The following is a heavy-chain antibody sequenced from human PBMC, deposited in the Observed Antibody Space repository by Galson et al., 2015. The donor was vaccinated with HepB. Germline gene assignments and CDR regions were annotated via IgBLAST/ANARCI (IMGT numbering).Heavy chain of an antibody. Sequence: SLRLSCAASGFTFSSYIMSWVRQAPGKWLEWVAVISYDGSNKYYADSVKGRFTISRDNSKNTLYLQMNSLRAEDTAVYYCARDLISRDRITMVRGVLRNWGRGTLVTVSS. D-gene: IGHD3-10*01. CDR3: ARDLISRDRITMVRGVLRN. J-gene: IGHJ4*02. CDR2: ISYDGSNK. V-gene: IGHV3-30*03. CDR1: GFTFSSYI.